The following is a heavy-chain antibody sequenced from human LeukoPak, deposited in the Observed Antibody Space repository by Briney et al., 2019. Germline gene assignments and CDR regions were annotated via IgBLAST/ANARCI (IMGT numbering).Heavy chain of an antibody. CDR3: ARVLYSSSSRYFDY. D-gene: IGHD6-6*01. CDR2: IYNGGST. J-gene: IGHJ4*01. V-gene: IGHV3-53*01. CDR1: GFTVSSNY. Sequence: GGSLRLSCAASGFTVSSNYMSWVRQAPGKGLEWVSVIYNGGSTYYAESVKGRFTISRDNSKNPLYLQLNSLRAEDTAVDYCARVLYSSSSRYFDYWGQGTLVTVSS.